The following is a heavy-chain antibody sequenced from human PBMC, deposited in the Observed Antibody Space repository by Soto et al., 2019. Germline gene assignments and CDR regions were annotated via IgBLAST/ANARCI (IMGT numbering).Heavy chain of an antibody. V-gene: IGHV1-2*02. J-gene: IGHJ4*02. D-gene: IGHD1-1*01. CDR2: INPNSGGT. Sequence: ASVKVSCKASGYTFSDYYIHWVRQAPGQGLEWMGWINPNSGGTKYAPKFQGGVTMTRDTSITTAYMELSRLRSGDTAVYYCAREPATAKPEGVDFWGQGTLVPVSS. CDR3: AREPATAKPEGVDF. CDR1: GYTFSDYY.